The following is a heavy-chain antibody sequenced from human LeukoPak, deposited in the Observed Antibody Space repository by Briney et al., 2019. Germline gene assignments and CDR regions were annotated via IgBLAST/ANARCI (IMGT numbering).Heavy chain of an antibody. V-gene: IGHV3-74*01. CDR1: GFTFSGYW. CDR2: ISSDGSTT. J-gene: IGHJ5*02. CDR3: ARRDYFDP. Sequence: GGSLRLSRAASGFTFSGYWMHGIRQAPGKGLVWVSRISSDGSTTSYADPVKGRSTISRDNAKNTLYLQMNSLRAEDTAVYYCARRDYFDPWGQGTLVTVPS. D-gene: IGHD4-11*01.